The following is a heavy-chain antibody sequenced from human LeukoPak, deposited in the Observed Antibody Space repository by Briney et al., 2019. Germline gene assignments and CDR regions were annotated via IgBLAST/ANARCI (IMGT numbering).Heavy chain of an antibody. CDR2: IIPIFGTA. Sequence: SVKVSCKASGGTFSSYAISWVRQAPGQGLEWRGGIIPIFGTANYAQKFQGRVTITADESTSTAYMELSSLRSEDTAVYYWARGSLGWFDPWGQGTLVSVSS. V-gene: IGHV1-69*13. CDR1: GGTFSSYA. J-gene: IGHJ5*02. CDR3: ARGSLGWFDP.